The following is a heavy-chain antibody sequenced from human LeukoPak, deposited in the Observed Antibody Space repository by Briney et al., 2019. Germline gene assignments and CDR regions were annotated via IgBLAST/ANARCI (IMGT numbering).Heavy chain of an antibody. CDR1: GYTFTGYY. V-gene: IGHV1-2*02. CDR3: ARVPKHWHSGPRRDYFDY. Sequence: ASVKVSCKASGYTFTGYYMHWVRQAPGQGLEWMGWINPNSGGTNYAQKFQGRVTMTRDTSISTAYMELSRLRSDDTAVYYCARVPKHWHSGPRRDYFDYWGQGTLVTVSS. CDR2: INPNSGGT. J-gene: IGHJ4*02. D-gene: IGHD5-12*01.